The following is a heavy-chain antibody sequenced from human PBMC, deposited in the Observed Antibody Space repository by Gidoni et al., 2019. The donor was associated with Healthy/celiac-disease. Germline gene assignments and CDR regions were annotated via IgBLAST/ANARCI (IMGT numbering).Heavy chain of an antibody. Sequence: QLQLVQSGPEVTQPGTSLKVSCKASGFTFTSSAVQWVRQARGQRVAWIGWIVVGSGNTNYEQKFQERVTITRDMSTSTDYMELSSLRSEDTAVYYCAAYGEVGAHPWGQGTLVTVSS. D-gene: IGHD1-26*01. V-gene: IGHV1-58*01. J-gene: IGHJ5*02. CDR1: GFTFTSSA. CDR3: AAYGEVGAHP. CDR2: IVVGSGNT.